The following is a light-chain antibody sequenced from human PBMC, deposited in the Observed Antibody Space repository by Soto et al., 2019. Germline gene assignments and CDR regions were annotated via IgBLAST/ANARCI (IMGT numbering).Light chain of an antibody. CDR3: NSYAGDSWV. CDR1: SSDVGGYNY. J-gene: IGLJ3*02. CDR2: EVA. Sequence: QSALTQPPSASGSPGQSVNISCTGTSSDVGGYNYVSWYQHHPGKAPKLMIYEVAKRPSGVPDRFSGSKSGNTASLTVSGLQAEDEADYYCNSYAGDSWVFGGGTKLTVL. V-gene: IGLV2-8*01.